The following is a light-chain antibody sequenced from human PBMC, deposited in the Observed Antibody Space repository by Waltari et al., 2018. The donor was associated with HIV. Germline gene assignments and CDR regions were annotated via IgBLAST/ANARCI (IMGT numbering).Light chain of an antibody. CDR1: SLRTYY. CDR3: NSRDSSGNLVV. V-gene: IGLV3-19*01. CDR2: GNN. J-gene: IGLJ2*01. Sequence: SSELTQDPAVSVALGQTVRITCQGDSLRTYYATWYRQKPGQAPVPVVYGNNNRPSGIPGRFSGSSSGDTASLTITATQAEDEADYYCNSRDSSGNLVVFGGGTKLTVL.